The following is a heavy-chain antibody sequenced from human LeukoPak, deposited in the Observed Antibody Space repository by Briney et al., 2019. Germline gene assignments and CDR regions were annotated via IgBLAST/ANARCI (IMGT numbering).Heavy chain of an antibody. J-gene: IGHJ5*02. CDR1: GFTFSSYS. CDR2: ISSASNTI. CDR3: ARDGWFGDYNWFDP. Sequence: GGSLRLSCAASGFTFSSYSMNWVRQAPGKGLEWVSYISSASNTIYYADSVKGRFTISRDNAKNSLYLQMNSLRAEDTAMYYCARDGWFGDYNWFDPWGRGTLVTVSS. V-gene: IGHV3-48*01. D-gene: IGHD3-10*01.